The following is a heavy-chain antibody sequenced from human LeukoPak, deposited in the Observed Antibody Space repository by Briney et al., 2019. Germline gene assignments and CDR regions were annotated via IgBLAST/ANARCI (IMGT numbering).Heavy chain of an antibody. CDR3: ARGRDGYDY. CDR1: GFTFSDHY. J-gene: IGHJ4*02. CDR2: SRNKVNGYST. D-gene: IGHD5-24*01. V-gene: IGHV3-72*01. Sequence: PGGSLRLSCVASGFTFSDHYMDWVRQAPGKGLEWVGRSRNKVNGYSTKYAAPMKSRFTISRDDSGNSLYLQMNSLKTEDTAVYYCARGRDGYDYWGQGTLVTVSS.